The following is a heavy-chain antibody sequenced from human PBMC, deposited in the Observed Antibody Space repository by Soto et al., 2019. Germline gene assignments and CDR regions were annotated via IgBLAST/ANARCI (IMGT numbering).Heavy chain of an antibody. CDR2: IYHSGST. CDR3: ARLAVFSTLFDP. V-gene: IGHV4-30-2*01. Sequence: TLSLTCAVSGGSISSGGYSWSWIRQPPGKGLEWIGYIYHSGSTYYNPSLKSRVTISVDRSKNQFSLKLSSVTAADTAVYYCARLAVFSTLFDPWGQGTLVTVSS. D-gene: IGHD6-19*01. CDR1: GGSISSGGYS. J-gene: IGHJ5*02.